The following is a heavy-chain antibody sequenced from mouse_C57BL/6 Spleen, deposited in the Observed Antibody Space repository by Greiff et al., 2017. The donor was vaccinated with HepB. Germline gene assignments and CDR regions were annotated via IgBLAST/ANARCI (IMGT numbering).Heavy chain of an antibody. D-gene: IGHD1-1*01. CDR2: IYPGSGNT. J-gene: IGHJ3*01. Sequence: VQLQQSGAELVRPGASVKLSCKASGYTFTDYYINWVKQRPGQGLEWIARIYPGSGNTYYNEKFKGKATLTAEKSSSTAYMQLSSLTSEDSAVYFCARSPTGKVPAWFAYWGQGTLVTVSA. V-gene: IGHV1-76*01. CDR3: ARSPTGKVPAWFAY. CDR1: GYTFTDYY.